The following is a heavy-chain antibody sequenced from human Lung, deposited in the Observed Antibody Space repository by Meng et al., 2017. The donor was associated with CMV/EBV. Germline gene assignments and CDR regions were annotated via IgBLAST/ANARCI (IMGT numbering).Heavy chain of an antibody. V-gene: IGHV4-59*01. CDR2: IYYTGST. D-gene: IGHD3-10*01. Sequence: SETMSLXCTVSGGSISNYYWSWIRQPPGKGLEWIGYIYYTGSTNSNPSLKSRVTISIDTSKNQFSLKLISVTAADTAMYYCAATALVRGVRGTYFQHWGQGTXVTVSS. CDR3: AATALVRGVRGTYFQH. J-gene: IGHJ1*01. CDR1: GGSISNYY.